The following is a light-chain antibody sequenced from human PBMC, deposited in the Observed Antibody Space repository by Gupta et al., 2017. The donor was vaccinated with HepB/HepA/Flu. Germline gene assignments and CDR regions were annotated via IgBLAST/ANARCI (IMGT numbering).Light chain of an antibody. V-gene: IGKV1-39*01. CDR3: QQSDSTPLT. CDR1: QSISSY. CDR2: AAS. Sequence: DIQMTQSPSSLSASVGDRVTITCRASQSISSYLNWYQQKPGKAPKLLIYAASSLQSGVPSRFSSSGSGTDFTLTISRLQPEDFATYYCQQSDSTPLTFGGGTKVEIE. J-gene: IGKJ4*01.